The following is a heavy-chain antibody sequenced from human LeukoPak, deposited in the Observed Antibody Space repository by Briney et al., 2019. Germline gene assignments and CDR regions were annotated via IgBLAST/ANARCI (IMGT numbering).Heavy chain of an antibody. CDR2: INHSGST. V-gene: IGHV4-34*01. J-gene: IGHJ6*03. CDR3: ARLNYYGSGSYYWSPPSSYYMDV. D-gene: IGHD3-10*01. Sequence: SETLSLTCAVYGGSFSGYYWSWIRQPPGKGLEWIGEINHSGSTNYNPSLKSRVTISVDTSKNQFSLKLSSVTAADTAVYYCARLNYYGSGSYYWSPPSSYYMDVWGKGTTVTISS. CDR1: GGSFSGYY.